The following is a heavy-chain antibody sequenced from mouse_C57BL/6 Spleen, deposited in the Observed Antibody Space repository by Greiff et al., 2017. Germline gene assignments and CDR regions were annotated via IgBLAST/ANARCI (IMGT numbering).Heavy chain of an antibody. CDR3: ARGDYYGSSGYCDY. V-gene: IGHV1-61*01. CDR1: GYTFTSYW. CDR2: IYPSDSET. Sequence: QVQLQQPGAELVRPGSSVKLSCKASGYTFTSYWMDWVKQRPGQGLEWIGNIYPSDSETHYNQKFKDKATLTVDKSSSTAYMQLSSLTSEDSAVYYCARGDYYGSSGYCDYWGQGTTLTVSS. J-gene: IGHJ2*01. D-gene: IGHD1-1*01.